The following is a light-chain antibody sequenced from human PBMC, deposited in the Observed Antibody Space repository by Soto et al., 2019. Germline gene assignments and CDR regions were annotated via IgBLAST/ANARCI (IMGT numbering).Light chain of an antibody. J-gene: IGKJ1*01. CDR1: QDIRRY. Sequence: DIQMTQSPSSLSPAVGDRVTITCRASQDIRRYLSWYQQTTGTAPKFLIYSASGLHSGVPSRFSGSGSGTDFTLTISSLQPEDFATYYCLQTYSTPWTFGQGTKVEIK. CDR3: LQTYSTPWT. CDR2: SAS. V-gene: IGKV1-39*01.